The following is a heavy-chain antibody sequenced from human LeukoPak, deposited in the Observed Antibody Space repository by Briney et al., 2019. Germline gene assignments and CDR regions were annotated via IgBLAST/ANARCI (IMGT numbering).Heavy chain of an antibody. J-gene: IGHJ4*02. V-gene: IGHV3-21*01. CDR2: ISSSSSYI. Sequence: KAGGSLRLSCAASGFTFSSYSMNWVRQAPGKGLEWVSSISSSSSYIYYADSVKGRFTISRDNAKNSLYLQMNSLRVEDTAVYYCGRDLYYGSGSYYNSYYFDYWGQGTLVTVSS. D-gene: IGHD3-10*01. CDR3: GRDLYYGSGSYYNSYYFDY. CDR1: GFTFSSYS.